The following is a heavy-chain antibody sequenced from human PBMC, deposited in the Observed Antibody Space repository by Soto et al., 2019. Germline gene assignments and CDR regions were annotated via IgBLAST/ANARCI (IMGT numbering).Heavy chain of an antibody. Sequence: ASVKVSCKASGYTFTSYYMHWVRQAPGQGLEWMGIINPSGGSTSYAQKFQGRVTMTRDTSTSTVYMELSSLRSEDTAVYYCARDLKNYYDSSGYYPYLDYWGQGTLVTVSS. CDR1: GYTFTSYY. CDR3: ARDLKNYYDSSGYYPYLDY. CDR2: INPSGGST. J-gene: IGHJ4*02. V-gene: IGHV1-46*01. D-gene: IGHD3-22*01.